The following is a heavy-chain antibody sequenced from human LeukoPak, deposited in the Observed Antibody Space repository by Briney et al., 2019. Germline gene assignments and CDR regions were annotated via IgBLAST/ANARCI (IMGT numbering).Heavy chain of an antibody. J-gene: IGHJ4*02. CDR3: ARGGMVRGVISNLDY. CDR1: GFTFSSYG. D-gene: IGHD3-10*01. V-gene: IGHV3-33*01. CDR2: IWYDGSNK. Sequence: LPGGCLRLSCAASGFTFSSYGMHWVRQAPGKGLEWVAVIWYDGSNKYYADSVKGRFTISRDNSKNTLYLQMNSLRAEDTAVYYCARGGMVRGVISNLDYWGQGTLVTVSS.